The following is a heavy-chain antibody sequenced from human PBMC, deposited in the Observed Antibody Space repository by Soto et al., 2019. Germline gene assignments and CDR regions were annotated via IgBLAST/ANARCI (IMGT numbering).Heavy chain of an antibody. J-gene: IGHJ5*02. V-gene: IGHV4-31*01. Sequence: NPSETLSLTCTVSGGSISSGGYYWSWIRQHPGKGLEWIGYIYYSGSTYYNPSLKSQVTISVDTSKDQFSLKLSSVTAADTAVYYCARVDIVVVQFDPWGQGTLVTVSS. CDR2: IYYSGST. CDR3: ARVDIVVVQFDP. D-gene: IGHD2-21*01. CDR1: GGSISSGGYY.